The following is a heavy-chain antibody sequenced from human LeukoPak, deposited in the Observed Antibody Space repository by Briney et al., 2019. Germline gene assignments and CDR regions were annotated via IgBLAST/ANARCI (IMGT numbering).Heavy chain of an antibody. CDR2: IYYSGST. D-gene: IGHD6-13*01. CDR3: ARERGRYSSSWYGPRDNDAFDI. V-gene: IGHV4-39*07. CDR1: GGSISSSSYY. J-gene: IGHJ3*02. Sequence: SETLSLTCTVSGGSISSSSYYWGWIRQPPGKGLEWIGSIYYSGSTYYNPSLKSRVTISVDTSKNQFSLKLSSVTAADTAVYYCARERGRYSSSWYGPRDNDAFDIWGQGTMVTVSS.